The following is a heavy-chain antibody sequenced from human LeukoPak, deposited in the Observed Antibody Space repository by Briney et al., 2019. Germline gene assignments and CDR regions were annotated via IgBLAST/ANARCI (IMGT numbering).Heavy chain of an antibody. V-gene: IGHV4-39*07. D-gene: IGHD1-26*01. CDR2: IARDGTA. J-gene: IGHJ2*01. Sequence: SETLSLTCTVSGGSISSSSYYWGWIRQSPGRGLEWIGIIARDGTAYSNPSLKSRLTISVDTSKNQVSLRLTSVTAADTATYYCAKVHSGSYIGYFDLWGRGTVVSVSS. CDR1: GGSISSSSYY. CDR3: AKVHSGSYIGYFDL.